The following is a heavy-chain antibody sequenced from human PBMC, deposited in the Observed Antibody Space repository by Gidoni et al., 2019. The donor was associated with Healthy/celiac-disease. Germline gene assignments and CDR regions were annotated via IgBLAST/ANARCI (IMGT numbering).Heavy chain of an antibody. D-gene: IGHD3-9*01. CDR3: ARARGTYYDILTGYSDPPFDP. V-gene: IGHV1-2*02. CDR1: GSTFHGYY. CDR2: INPNRGGT. Sequence: QVQLVQSGAEVKKPGASVKVSCKAYGSTFHGYYMHCVRQAPGQGLEWMGWINPNRGGTNYAQKFQGRVTMTRDTSISTAYMELSRLRSDDTAVYYCARARGTYYDILTGYSDPPFDPWGQGTLVTVSS. J-gene: IGHJ5*02.